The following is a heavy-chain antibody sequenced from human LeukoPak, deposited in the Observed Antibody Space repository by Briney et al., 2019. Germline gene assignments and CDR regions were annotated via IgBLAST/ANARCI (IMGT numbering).Heavy chain of an antibody. CDR2: IYPGDSDT. D-gene: IGHD3-3*01. CDR1: GYSFTSYW. J-gene: IGHJ4*02. CDR3: ARSTIFGVVIADYFDY. V-gene: IGHV5-51*01. Sequence: ESLKISCKGSGYSFTSYWIGWVRQMPGKGLEWMGIIYPGDSDTRYSPSFQGQVTISADKSISTAYLQWSSLKASDTAMYYCARSTIFGVVIADYFDYWGQGTLVTVSS.